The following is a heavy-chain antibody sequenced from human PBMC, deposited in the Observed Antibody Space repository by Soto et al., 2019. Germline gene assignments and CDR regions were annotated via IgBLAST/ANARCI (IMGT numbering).Heavy chain of an antibody. CDR1: DGSISGLY. Sequence: QVQLQESGPGLVRPSETLSLTCSVSDGSISGLYWTWVRQSPGKGLEWIGWIYSSGTTNYNPSLKSRVAFSVDTSKNQISLKLTSVTAADTAIYYCARLRNLYFMDAWGKGTTVAVSS. D-gene: IGHD1-1*01. J-gene: IGHJ6*03. V-gene: IGHV4-59*08. CDR2: IYSSGTT. CDR3: ARLRNLYFMDA.